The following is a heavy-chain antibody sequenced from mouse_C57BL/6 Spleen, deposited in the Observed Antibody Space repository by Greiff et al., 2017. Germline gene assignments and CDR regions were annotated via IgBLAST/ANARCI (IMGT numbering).Heavy chain of an antibody. CDR3: ARSADYYGSPSWYFDV. CDR1: GYTFTDYN. Sequence: EVHLQQSGPELVKPGASVKIPCKASGYTFTDYNMDWVKQSHGKSLEWIGDINPNNGGTIYNQKFKGKATLTVDKSSSTAYMELRSLTSEDTAVYYCARSADYYGSPSWYFDVWGTGTTVTVSS. J-gene: IGHJ1*03. D-gene: IGHD1-1*01. CDR2: INPNNGGT. V-gene: IGHV1-18*01.